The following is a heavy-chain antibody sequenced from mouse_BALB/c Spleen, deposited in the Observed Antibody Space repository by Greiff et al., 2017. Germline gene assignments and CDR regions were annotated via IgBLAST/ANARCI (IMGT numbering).Heavy chain of an antibody. CDR3: TRRSGRDFDD. Sequence: QVQLQQSGAELVRPGASVTLSCKASGYTFTDYEMHWVKQTPVHGLEWIGAIDPETGGTAYNQKFKGKATLTADKSSSTAYMELRSLTSEDSAVYYCTRRSGRDFDDWGQGTTLTVSS. V-gene: IGHV1-15*01. J-gene: IGHJ2*01. CDR2: IDPETGGT. CDR1: GYTFTDYE. D-gene: IGHD1-1*01.